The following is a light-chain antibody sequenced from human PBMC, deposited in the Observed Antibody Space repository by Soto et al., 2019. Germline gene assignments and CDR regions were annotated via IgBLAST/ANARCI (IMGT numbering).Light chain of an antibody. V-gene: IGKV1-39*01. CDR3: QQSYSTPRT. CDR1: QTIITY. CDR2: AAS. Sequence: DIQLTQSPSFLSASLGDRVTITCRASQTIITYLNWYQQKPGKAPKLLISAASNLQSGVPSRFSGSGSETEFTLTISSVQPEDFATYYCQQSYSTPRTFGQGTKLEIK. J-gene: IGKJ2*01.